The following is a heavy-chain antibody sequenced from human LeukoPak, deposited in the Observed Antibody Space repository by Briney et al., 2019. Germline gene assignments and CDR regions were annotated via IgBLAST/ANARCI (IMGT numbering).Heavy chain of an antibody. CDR2: ISYSGTT. J-gene: IGHJ5*01. Sequence: PSETVSLTCTVSGDSITNYFWSWIRQPPGKGLEWIGFISYSGTTNYNPSLKSRVTMSVDTSKNHVSLKVNSVTAADTAVYYCARGSNSWPARFDCWGQGTLVTVSS. D-gene: IGHD6-19*01. CDR3: ARGSNSWPARFDC. CDR1: GDSITNYF. V-gene: IGHV4-59*01.